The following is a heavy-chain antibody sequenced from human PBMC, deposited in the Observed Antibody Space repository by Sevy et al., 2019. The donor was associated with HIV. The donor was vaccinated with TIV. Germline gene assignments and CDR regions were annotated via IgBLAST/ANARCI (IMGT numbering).Heavy chain of an antibody. D-gene: IGHD2-2*01. V-gene: IGHV3-11*06. CDR3: ARVGCSISSCPKGDAFDI. Sequence: GGSLRLSCAASGFTFSDYYINWIRQAPGKGLEWVSYIIVSSSYTNNADSVKGRLTIARDNAKNSLYLKMNSLRAEDTAVYYCARVGCSISSCPKGDAFDIWGQGTMVTVSS. J-gene: IGHJ3*02. CDR1: GFTFSDYY. CDR2: IIVSSSYT.